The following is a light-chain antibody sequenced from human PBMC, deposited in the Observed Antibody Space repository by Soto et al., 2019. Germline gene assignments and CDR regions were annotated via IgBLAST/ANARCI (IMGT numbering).Light chain of an antibody. Sequence: QSALTQPPSASGSPGQSVTISCTGTSSDVGGYNYVSWYQQHPGKAPKLMIYEVSKRPSGVPDRFSGSKSGNTASLTVAGLQAEDEADYYCSSYAGRALFVFGTGTKLTDL. J-gene: IGLJ1*01. CDR2: EVS. V-gene: IGLV2-8*01. CDR3: SSYAGRALFV. CDR1: SSDVGGYNY.